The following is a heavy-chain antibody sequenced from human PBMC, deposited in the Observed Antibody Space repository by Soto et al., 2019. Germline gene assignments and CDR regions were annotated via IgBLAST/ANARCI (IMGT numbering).Heavy chain of an antibody. J-gene: IGHJ4*02. CDR2: INSGGTQI. V-gene: IGHV3-21*04. D-gene: IGHD4-17*01. CDR1: GFTFSSYS. CDR3: ARGSTTVTYLGFDY. Sequence: EVQLVESGGGLVRPGRSLRLTCEASGFTFSSYSMHWVRQAPGKGVEWVSSINSGGTQIYYADSVKGRFSISRDTVKRSLFLQMNSLRAEDTGVYFCARGSTTVTYLGFDYWGQGALLSVS.